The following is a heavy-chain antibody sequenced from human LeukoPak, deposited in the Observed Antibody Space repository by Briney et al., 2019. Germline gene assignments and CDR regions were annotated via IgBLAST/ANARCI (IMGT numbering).Heavy chain of an antibody. D-gene: IGHD2-15*01. CDR2: ISAASWGI. Sequence: GGSLRLSCAASGFTFSTYSMTWVRQAPGKGLEWISHISAASWGIKYADSVKGRFTISRDNSKNTLYLQMNSLRAEDTAVYYCARKTDSGGQGDYWGPGTLVTVSS. J-gene: IGHJ4*02. CDR3: ARKTDSGGQGDY. V-gene: IGHV3-48*01. CDR1: GFTFSTYS.